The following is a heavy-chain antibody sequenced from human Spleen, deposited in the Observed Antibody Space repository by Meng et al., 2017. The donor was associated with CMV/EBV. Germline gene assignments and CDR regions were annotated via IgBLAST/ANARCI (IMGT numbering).Heavy chain of an antibody. D-gene: IGHD6-19*01. CDR3: ARSSSDWQF. CDR2: ISNDGTN. Sequence: SLRLSCAASGFTFSTYAMYWVRQAPGKGLEWVPFISNDGTNNTDSVKGRFTISRDNSKNNLYLQMNTLRAEDTAVYYCARSSSDWQFWGQGTLVTVSS. J-gene: IGHJ4*02. V-gene: IGHV3-30-3*01. CDR1: GFTFSTYA.